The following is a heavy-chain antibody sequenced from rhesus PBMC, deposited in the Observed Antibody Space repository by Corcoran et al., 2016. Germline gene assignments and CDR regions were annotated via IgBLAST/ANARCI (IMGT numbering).Heavy chain of an antibody. CDR1: GGSISGSY. J-gene: IGHJ5-1*01. CDR3: ASLFSLYYNRLDV. Sequence: QMQLQESGPGLVKPSETLSLTCAVSGGSISGSYSTWIRQPPGKGLEWIGNIEANTAGTNYTPSLRSRVTISKDTSKNQFSLKLSSVTAADTAVYYCASLFSLYYNRLDVWGPGVLVTVSS. D-gene: IGHD2-2*01. CDR2: IEANTAGT. V-gene: IGHV4-81*01.